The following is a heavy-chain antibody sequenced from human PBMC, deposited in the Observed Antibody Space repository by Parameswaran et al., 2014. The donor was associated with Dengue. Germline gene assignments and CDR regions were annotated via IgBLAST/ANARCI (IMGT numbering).Heavy chain of an antibody. J-gene: IGHJ4*02. Sequence: SWVRQAPGQGLEWMGLISAYNGNTKYAQKFHGRVTMTRDTSTSTAYMELRSLRSGDTAVYFCAREPSHYYDRSGFDYWGQGTLVTVSS. D-gene: IGHD3-22*01. CDR2: ISAYNGNT. CDR3: AREPSHYYDRSGFDY. V-gene: IGHV1-18*01.